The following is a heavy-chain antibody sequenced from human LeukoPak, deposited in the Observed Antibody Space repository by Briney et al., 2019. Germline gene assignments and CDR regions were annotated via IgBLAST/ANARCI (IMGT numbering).Heavy chain of an antibody. CDR1: GCSIIGSY. V-gene: IGHV4-59*01. J-gene: IGHJ4*02. CDR2: IYNTVDV. CDR3: ARCRYYDSSVYNPTYYFDF. D-gene: IGHD3-22*01. Sequence: SETLSITCTVSGCSIIGSYWTWIRQSPGEGLEWIGYIYNTVDVKYNPSLKSRVTISIDMSRNQFSLRLNSVTAADTAVYYCARCRYYDSSVYNPTYYFDFWGQGALVTVSS.